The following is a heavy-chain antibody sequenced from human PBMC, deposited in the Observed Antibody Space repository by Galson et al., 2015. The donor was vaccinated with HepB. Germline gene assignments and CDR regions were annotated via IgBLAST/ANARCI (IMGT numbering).Heavy chain of an antibody. CDR1: GGTFSSYT. D-gene: IGHD6-19*01. J-gene: IGHJ6*02. CDR3: ARPRDSSGWHNYYYYYGMDV. CDR2: IIPILGIA. Sequence: SCKASGGTFSSYTISWVRQAPGQGLEWMGRIIPILGIANYAQKFQGRVTITADKSTSTAYMELSSLRSEDTAVYYCARPRDSSGWHNYYYYYGMDVWGQGTTVTVSS. V-gene: IGHV1-69*02.